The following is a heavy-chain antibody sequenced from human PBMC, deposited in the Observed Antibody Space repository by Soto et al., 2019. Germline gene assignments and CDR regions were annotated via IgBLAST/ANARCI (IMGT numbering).Heavy chain of an antibody. J-gene: IGHJ6*02. CDR3: ARGQITVPAWGYPYYGMDV. Sequence: QVQLVQSGAEVKKPGSSVKVSCKASGGTFSSYAISWVRQAPGQGREWMGGIILIFDTANYAQKFQGRVTITADESTRTVYMELSSLRTEDTAVYYWARGQITVPAWGYPYYGMDVWGPGNRVTVSS. CDR2: IILIFDTA. D-gene: IGHD3-16*01. V-gene: IGHV1-69*12. CDR1: GGTFSSYA.